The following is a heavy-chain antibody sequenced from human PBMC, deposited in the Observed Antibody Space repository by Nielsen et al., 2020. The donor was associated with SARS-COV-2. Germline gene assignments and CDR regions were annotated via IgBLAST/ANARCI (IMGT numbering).Heavy chain of an antibody. Sequence: WIRQPPGKGLEWIGEINHSGSTNYNPSLKSRVTISVDTSKNQFSLKLSSVTAADTAVYYCARDDPDYDFWSGPTRGGMDVWGQGTTVTVSS. D-gene: IGHD3-3*01. CDR2: INHSGST. CDR3: ARDDPDYDFWSGPTRGGMDV. V-gene: IGHV4-34*01. J-gene: IGHJ6*02.